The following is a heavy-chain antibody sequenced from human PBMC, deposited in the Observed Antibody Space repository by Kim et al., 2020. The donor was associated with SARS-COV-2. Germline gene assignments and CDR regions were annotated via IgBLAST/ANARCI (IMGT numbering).Heavy chain of an antibody. CDR3: ARSTIYNGLDV. CDR2: INHNGSP. J-gene: IGHJ6*02. Sequence: ETLSLTCVVSGGSFSGYYWNWIRQPPGKGLEWIGEINHNGSPNYNPSLKSRVTILIDTSKNQFSLKLNSVTAADTAVYYCARSTIYNGLDVWGQGTTVTVSS. CDR1: GGSFSGYY. V-gene: IGHV4-34*01. D-gene: IGHD1-1*01.